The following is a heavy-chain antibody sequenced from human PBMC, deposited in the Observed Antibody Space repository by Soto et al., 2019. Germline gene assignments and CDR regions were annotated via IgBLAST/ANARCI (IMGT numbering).Heavy chain of an antibody. J-gene: IGHJ5*02. D-gene: IGHD6-6*01. Sequence: ASVKVSCKASGYTFTSYDINWVRQATGQGLEWMGWMNPNSGNTGYAQKFQGRVTMTRNTSISTAYMELSSLRSEDTAVYYCARKRLMAARDGGDWFDPWGQGTLVTVSS. CDR2: MNPNSGNT. CDR3: ARKRLMAARDGGDWFDP. V-gene: IGHV1-8*01. CDR1: GYTFTSYD.